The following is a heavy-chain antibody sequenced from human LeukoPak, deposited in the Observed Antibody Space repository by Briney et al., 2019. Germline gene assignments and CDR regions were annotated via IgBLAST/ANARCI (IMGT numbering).Heavy chain of an antibody. V-gene: IGHV3-21*01. D-gene: IGHD1-26*01. Sequence: GGSLRLSCAASGFTFSSYSMNWVRQAPGKGLEWVSSISSSSSYIYYADSVKGRFTISRDNAKNSLYLQMYSLRAEDSAAYYCALLVGATLDFDYWGQGTLVTVSS. J-gene: IGHJ4*02. CDR1: GFTFSSYS. CDR3: ALLVGATLDFDY. CDR2: ISSSSSYI.